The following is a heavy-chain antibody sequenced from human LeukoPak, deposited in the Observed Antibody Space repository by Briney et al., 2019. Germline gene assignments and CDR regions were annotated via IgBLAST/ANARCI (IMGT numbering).Heavy chain of an antibody. Sequence: ASVKVSCKASGYTFTGYYMHWVRQAPGQGLEWMGRINPNSGGTNYAQKFQGRVTVTRDTSISTAYMELSRLRSDDTAVYYCARVRPGVVVAATAHWFDPWGQGTLVTVSS. V-gene: IGHV1-2*06. J-gene: IGHJ5*02. CDR3: ARVRPGVVVAATAHWFDP. CDR1: GYTFTGYY. CDR2: INPNSGGT. D-gene: IGHD2-15*01.